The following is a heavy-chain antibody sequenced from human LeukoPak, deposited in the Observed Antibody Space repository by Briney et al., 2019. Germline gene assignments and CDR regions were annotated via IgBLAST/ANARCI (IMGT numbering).Heavy chain of an antibody. Sequence: GASVKVSCKASGYTFTGYYMHWVRQAPGQGLEWMGWINPNSGGTNYAQKFQGRVTMTRDTSISTAYMELSRLRSDDTAVYYCARDLVAVAGPRSLGWSYYYMDVWGKGTTVTVSS. V-gene: IGHV1-2*02. J-gene: IGHJ6*03. CDR2: INPNSGGT. CDR1: GYTFTGYY. CDR3: ARDLVAVAGPRSLGWSYYYMDV. D-gene: IGHD6-13*01.